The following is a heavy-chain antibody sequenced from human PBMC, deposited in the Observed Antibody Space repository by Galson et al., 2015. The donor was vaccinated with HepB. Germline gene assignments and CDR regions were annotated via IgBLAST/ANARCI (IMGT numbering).Heavy chain of an antibody. D-gene: IGHD3-22*01. Sequence: SLRLSCAASGFTFSSYAMHWVRQAPGKGLEWVAVISYDGSNKYYADSVKGRFTISRDNSKNTLYLQMNSLRAEDTAVYYCARGDYYDSSGYFGGWFDYWGQGTLVTVSS. CDR1: GFTFSSYA. CDR3: ARGDYYDSSGYFGGWFDY. J-gene: IGHJ4*02. CDR2: ISYDGSNK. V-gene: IGHV3-30*04.